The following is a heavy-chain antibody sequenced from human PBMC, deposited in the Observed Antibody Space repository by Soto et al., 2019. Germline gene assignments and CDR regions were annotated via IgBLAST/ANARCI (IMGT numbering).Heavy chain of an antibody. D-gene: IGHD1-26*01. V-gene: IGHV3-30-3*01. J-gene: IGHJ3*02. CDR1: GFTFSAYT. CDR3: ARDGYSGRSDGFDI. Sequence: QVQLVESGGGVVQPGRSLRLSCAASGFTFSAYTMHWVRQPPGKGLEWVAVISYDGNNERYTAPVKGRFTVSRANSKSTLYLQMNSLKSEDTAVYYCARDGYSGRSDGFDIWGQGTMVTVSS. CDR2: ISYDGNNE.